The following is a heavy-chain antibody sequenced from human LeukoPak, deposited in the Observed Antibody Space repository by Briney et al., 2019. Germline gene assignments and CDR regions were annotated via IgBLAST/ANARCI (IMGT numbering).Heavy chain of an antibody. D-gene: IGHD3-16*01. Sequence: SVKVSCKASGGTFSSYAISWVRQAPGQGLEWMGRITPILGIANYAQKFQGRVTITADKSTSTAYMELSSLRSEDTAVYYCARDLWGTPDYWGQGTLVTVSS. J-gene: IGHJ4*02. CDR3: ARDLWGTPDY. CDR1: GGTFSSYA. CDR2: ITPILGIA. V-gene: IGHV1-69*04.